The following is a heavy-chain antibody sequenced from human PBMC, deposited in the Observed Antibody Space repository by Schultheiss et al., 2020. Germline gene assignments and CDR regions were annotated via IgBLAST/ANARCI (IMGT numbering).Heavy chain of an antibody. Sequence: GGSLRLSCKGSGHSFTTYWIDWVRQMPGKGLEWMGITYPGDSDTRYSPSFQGQVTISADKSISTAYLQWSSLKASDTAMYYCARHSMTTVTTPFDYWGQGTLVTVSS. CDR2: TYPGDSDT. CDR1: GHSFTTYW. J-gene: IGHJ4*02. CDR3: ARHSMTTVTTPFDY. V-gene: IGHV5-51*01. D-gene: IGHD4-17*01.